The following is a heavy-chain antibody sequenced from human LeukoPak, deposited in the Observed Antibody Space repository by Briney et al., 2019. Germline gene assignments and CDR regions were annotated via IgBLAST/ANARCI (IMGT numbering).Heavy chain of an antibody. CDR3: ARHVPYSSSWYRVDAFDI. CDR2: IYYSGST. D-gene: IGHD6-13*01. CDR1: GGSISSYY. Sequence: SETLSLTCTVSGGSISSYYWSWIRQPPGKGLEWIGYIYYSGSTNYNPSLKSRVTISVDTSKNQFSLKLSSVTAADTAVYYCARHVPYSSSWYRVDAFDIWGQGTMVTVSS. V-gene: IGHV4-59*08. J-gene: IGHJ3*02.